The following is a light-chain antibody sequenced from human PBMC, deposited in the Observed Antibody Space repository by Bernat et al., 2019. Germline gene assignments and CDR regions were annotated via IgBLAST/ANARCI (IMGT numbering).Light chain of an antibody. J-gene: IGKJ5*01. CDR1: QSISSW. Sequence: DIQMTQSPSTLSASVGDRVTITCRASQSISSWLAWYQQKPGKAPKLLIYKAPSLESGVPSRFSGSGSGTEFTLTISSLQPDDCATYYCQQYNSYSLFTFGQGTRLEIK. CDR3: QQYNSYSLFT. CDR2: KAP. V-gene: IGKV1-5*03.